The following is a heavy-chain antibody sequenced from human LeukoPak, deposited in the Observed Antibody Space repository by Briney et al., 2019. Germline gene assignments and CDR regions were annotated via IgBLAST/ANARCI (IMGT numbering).Heavy chain of an antibody. D-gene: IGHD3-3*01. CDR1: GFTFSGSA. Sequence: GGSLRLSCAASGFTFSGSAMHWVRQASGKGLEWVGRIRSKANSYATAYAASVKGRFTISRDDSKNTAYLQMNSLKTEDTAVYYCTRHGVLRFSDWGQGTLVTVSS. CDR2: IRSKANSYAT. V-gene: IGHV3-73*01. CDR3: TRHGVLRFSD. J-gene: IGHJ4*02.